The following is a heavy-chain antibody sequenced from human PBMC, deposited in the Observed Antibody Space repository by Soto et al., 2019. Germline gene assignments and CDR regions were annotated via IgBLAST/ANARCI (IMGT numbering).Heavy chain of an antibody. V-gene: IGHV2-5*02. Sequence: SGPTLVNPTQTLTLTCTFSGFSLSTSGVGVGWIRQPPGKALEWLALIYWDDDKRYSPSLKSRLTITKDTSKNQVVLTMTNMDPGNKPTYSCAQLGAAFNYGGKETLVTVSS. CDR3: AQLGAAFNY. J-gene: IGHJ4*02. CDR1: GFSLSTSGVG. D-gene: IGHD2-15*01. CDR2: IYWDDDK.